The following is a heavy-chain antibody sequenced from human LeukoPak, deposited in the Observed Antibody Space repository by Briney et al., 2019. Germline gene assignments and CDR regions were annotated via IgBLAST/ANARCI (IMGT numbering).Heavy chain of an antibody. J-gene: IGHJ5*02. Sequence: PSETLSLTCAVYGGSFSGYYWSWIRQPPGKGLEWIGYIYYSGSTNYNPSLKSRVTISVDTSKNQFSLKLSSVTAADTAVYYCARVNRSGYDTDWFDPWGQGTLVTVSS. CDR2: IYYSGST. CDR1: GGSFSGYY. V-gene: IGHV4-59*01. CDR3: ARVNRSGYDTDWFDP. D-gene: IGHD5-12*01.